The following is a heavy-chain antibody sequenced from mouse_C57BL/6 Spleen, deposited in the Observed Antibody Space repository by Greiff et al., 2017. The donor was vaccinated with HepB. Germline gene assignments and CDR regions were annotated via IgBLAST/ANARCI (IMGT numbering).Heavy chain of an antibody. CDR1: GYTFTEYT. D-gene: IGHD2-1*01. J-gene: IGHJ1*03. CDR3: ARHEDREGNSLGYFDV. V-gene: IGHV1-62-2*01. CDR2: FYPGSGSI. Sequence: QVHVKQSGAELVKPGASVKLSCKASGYTFTEYTIHWVKQRSGQGLEWIGWFYPGSGSIKYNEKFKDKATLTADKSSSTVYMELSRLTSEDSAVYFCARHEDREGNSLGYFDVWGTGTTVTVSS.